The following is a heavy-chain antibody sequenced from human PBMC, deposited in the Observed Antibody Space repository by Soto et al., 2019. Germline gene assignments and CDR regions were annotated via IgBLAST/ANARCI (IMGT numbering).Heavy chain of an antibody. Sequence: EVQLLESGGGLVQPGGALRLSCAASGFTFSSHAMSWVRQAPGKGLEWISSISGGSEGAYYADSVKGRFTISRDNSKTTLDLQMNSRRVEDTAVYYCARDLWWYLHWGQGTLVTVSS. J-gene: IGHJ4*02. D-gene: IGHD2-15*01. CDR3: ARDLWWYLH. V-gene: IGHV3-23*01. CDR2: ISGGSEGA. CDR1: GFTFSSHA.